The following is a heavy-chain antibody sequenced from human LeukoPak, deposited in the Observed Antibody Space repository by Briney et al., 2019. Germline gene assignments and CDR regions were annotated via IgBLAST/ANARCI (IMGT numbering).Heavy chain of an antibody. D-gene: IGHD3-22*01. CDR1: GFTFSRYG. CDR3: VNPGWYYVRGGFPYYYGLDV. J-gene: IGHJ6*02. CDR2: IVSNGDST. V-gene: IGHV3-64D*09. Sequence: PGGSLRLSCSASGFTFSRYGMHWVRQAPGKGLEYVSAIVSNGDSTYYADSVKGRFTISRDNAKNTLYLQMSSLRPDDTAVYYCVNPGWYYVRGGFPYYYGLDVGAKGPRSPSP.